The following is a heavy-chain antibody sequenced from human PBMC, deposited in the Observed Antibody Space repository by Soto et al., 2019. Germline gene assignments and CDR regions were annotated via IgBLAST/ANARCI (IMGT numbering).Heavy chain of an antibody. D-gene: IGHD3-16*02. CDR3: TIPTSGLDYDYIWGSYPPKKNIAFDI. CDR1: GYSFTSYW. J-gene: IGHJ3*02. CDR2: IYPGDSDT. V-gene: IGHV5-51*01. Sequence: GESLKISCKGSGYSFTSYWIGWVRQMPGKGLEWMGIIYPGDSDTRYSPSFQGQVTISSDKAISTAYLQGSSLKASDTAMYYCTIPTSGLDYDYIWGSYPPKKNIAFDIWGQGTMVTVSS.